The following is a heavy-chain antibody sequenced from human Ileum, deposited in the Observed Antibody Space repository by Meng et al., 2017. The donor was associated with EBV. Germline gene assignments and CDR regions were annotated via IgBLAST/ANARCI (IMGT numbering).Heavy chain of an antibody. CDR2: VYHDGAT. Sequence: QVPRQGSGPGLVKPSGTLSLTCAVSGDSVSGSDWWSWVRQPPGKGLEWIGEVYHDGATNYHPSLKSRVTISLDKSKNEVNLHLNSLTAADTAVYFCARSSPIVRGLDYWGQGTLVTVSS. J-gene: IGHJ4*02. CDR3: ARSSPIVRGLDY. V-gene: IGHV4-4*02. CDR1: GDSVSGSDW. D-gene: IGHD3-10*01.